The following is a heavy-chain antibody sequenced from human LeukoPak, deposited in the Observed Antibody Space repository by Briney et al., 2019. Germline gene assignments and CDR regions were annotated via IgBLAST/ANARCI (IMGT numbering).Heavy chain of an antibody. Sequence: GGSLLLSCAASGFPFSDYWMTWVRRAPGKGLGGVANIKQDESEKYYVDSVKGRFTISRDNAKNSLYLLMNSLRAEDTAVYYCARQRPNYYDSSGPDYWGQGTLVTVSS. CDR1: GFPFSDYW. V-gene: IGHV3-7*01. D-gene: IGHD3-22*01. J-gene: IGHJ4*02. CDR3: ARQRPNYYDSSGPDY. CDR2: IKQDESEK.